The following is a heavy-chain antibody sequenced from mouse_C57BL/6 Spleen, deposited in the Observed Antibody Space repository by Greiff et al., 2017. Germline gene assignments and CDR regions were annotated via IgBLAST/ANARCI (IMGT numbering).Heavy chain of an antibody. Sequence: QVQLKESGPGLVAPSQSLSITCTVSGFSLTSYGVHWVRQPPGKGLEWLVVIWSDGSTTYNSALKSRLSISKDNSKSQVFLKMNSLQTDDTAMYXCARHAHYDPYAMDDWGQGTSVTVSS. CDR2: IWSDGST. V-gene: IGHV2-6-1*01. CDR1: GFSLTSYG. J-gene: IGHJ4*01. CDR3: ARHAHYDPYAMDD. D-gene: IGHD2-4*01.